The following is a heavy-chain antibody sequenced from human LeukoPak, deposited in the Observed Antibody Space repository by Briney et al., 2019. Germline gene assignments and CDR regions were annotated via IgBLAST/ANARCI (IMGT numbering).Heavy chain of an antibody. J-gene: IGHJ5*02. CDR2: ISGSGGST. D-gene: IGHD6-19*01. CDR3: AKDSEGIAVAGTFDP. V-gene: IGHV3-23*01. Sequence: GGPLRLSCAASGFTFSSYAMSWVRQAPGKGLEWVSAISGSGGSTYYADSVKGRFTISRDNSKNTLYLQMNSLRAEDTAVYYCAKDSEGIAVAGTFDPWGQGTLVTVSS. CDR1: GFTFSSYA.